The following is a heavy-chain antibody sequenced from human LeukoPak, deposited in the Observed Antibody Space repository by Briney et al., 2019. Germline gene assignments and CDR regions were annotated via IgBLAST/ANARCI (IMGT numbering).Heavy chain of an antibody. V-gene: IGHV3-48*03. CDR3: ARTYFDFWSGYESTTAYGY. Sequence: GGSLRLSCAASGFTFSSYEMNWVRQAPGKGLEWVSYISSSGSTIYYADSVKGRFTISRDNSKNTLYLQMNSLRAEDTAVYYCARTYFDFWSGYESTTAYGYWGQGTLVTVSS. J-gene: IGHJ4*02. CDR1: GFTFSSYE. D-gene: IGHD3-3*01. CDR2: ISSSGSTI.